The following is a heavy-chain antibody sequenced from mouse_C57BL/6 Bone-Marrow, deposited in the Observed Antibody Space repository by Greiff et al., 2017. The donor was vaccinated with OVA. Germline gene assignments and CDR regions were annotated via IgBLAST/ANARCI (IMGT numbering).Heavy chain of an antibody. J-gene: IGHJ4*01. CDR1: GFTFSDYY. D-gene: IGHD1-1*01. Sequence: EVQRVESGGGLVQPGGSLKLSCAASGFTFSDYYMYWVRQTPEKRLEWVAYISNGGGSTYYPDTVKGRFTISRDNAKNTLYLQMSRLKSEDTAMYYCAREDYYGSSYGDYWGQGTSVTVSS. CDR2: ISNGGGST. V-gene: IGHV5-12*01. CDR3: AREDYYGSSYGDY.